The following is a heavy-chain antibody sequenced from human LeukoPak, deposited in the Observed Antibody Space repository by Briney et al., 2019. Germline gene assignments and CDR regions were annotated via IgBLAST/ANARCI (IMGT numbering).Heavy chain of an antibody. CDR3: ARHTWQWLPFDD. V-gene: IGHV4-39*07. CDR1: GDSISSSRYY. CDR2: INHGGRT. Sequence: SGTLSLTCSVSHVSGDSISSSRYYGAWIRQSPGKGLEWIGEINHGGRTTYNPSLQSRVTMSVDTSTNQISLKMTSVTAADTAIYYCARHTWQWLPFDDWGQGTPVTISS. D-gene: IGHD5-12*01. J-gene: IGHJ4*02.